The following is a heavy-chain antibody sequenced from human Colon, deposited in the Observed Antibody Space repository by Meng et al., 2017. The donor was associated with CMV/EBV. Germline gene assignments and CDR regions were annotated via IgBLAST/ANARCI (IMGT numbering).Heavy chain of an antibody. CDR2: ISYDGSHK. CDR3: VRSNNTSWHNFDY. Sequence: QVQLVVSXXGAVQSGXALILLCAASGFTFNNYAIHWVGQAPGKGLEWVAVISYDGSHKNYADSVKGRFTISRDNSRNTVSLQMNSLRAEDTAVYYCVRSNNTSWHNFDYWGQGTLVTVSS. V-gene: IGHV3-30-3*01. CDR1: GFTFNNYA. J-gene: IGHJ4*02. D-gene: IGHD2/OR15-2a*01.